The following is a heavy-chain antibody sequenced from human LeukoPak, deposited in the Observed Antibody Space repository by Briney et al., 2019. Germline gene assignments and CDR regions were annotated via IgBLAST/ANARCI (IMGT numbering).Heavy chain of an antibody. CDR2: INWNSGSI. D-gene: IGHD3-22*01. V-gene: IGHV3-9*01. CDR3: AKGTGGYYGPFDS. CDR1: GFIFDGFA. Sequence: GGSLRLSCAASGFIFDGFALFWVRQAPGKGLEYVSGINWNSGSIDYADSVKGRFTTSRDNAKSSLYLQMNSLRVEDTAVYYCAKGTGGYYGPFDSWGQGTLVTVSS. J-gene: IGHJ4*02.